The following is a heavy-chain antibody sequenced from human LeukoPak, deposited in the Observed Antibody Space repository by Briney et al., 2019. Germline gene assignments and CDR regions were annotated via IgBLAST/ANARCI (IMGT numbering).Heavy chain of an antibody. CDR3: AATYYYGSGSYRDV. D-gene: IGHD3-10*01. CDR2: ISSSGSTI. V-gene: IGHV3-48*03. CDR1: GFTFSSYE. J-gene: IGHJ6*04. Sequence: GGSLRLSCAASGFTFSSYEMNWVRQAPGKGLEWVSYISSSGSTIYYADSVKGRFTISRDNAKNSLYLQMNSLRAEDTAVYYCAATYYYGSGSYRDVWGKGTTVTISS.